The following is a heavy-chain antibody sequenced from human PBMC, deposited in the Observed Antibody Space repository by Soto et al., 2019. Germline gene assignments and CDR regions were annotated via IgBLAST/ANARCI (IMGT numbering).Heavy chain of an antibody. CDR2: ISNDGSKT. J-gene: IGHJ4*02. CDR1: GFTFSRYS. CDR3: AREADWIPDY. D-gene: IGHD5-18*01. Sequence: QVQLVESGGGVVQPGRSLRLSCAASGFTFSRYSMYWVRQAPGEGLEWISVISNDGSKTYYADSVKGRFTVSRDNSKNTLYPQMNHLRAEDTAVYYCAREADWIPDYWGQGTLVTVSS. V-gene: IGHV3-30-3*01.